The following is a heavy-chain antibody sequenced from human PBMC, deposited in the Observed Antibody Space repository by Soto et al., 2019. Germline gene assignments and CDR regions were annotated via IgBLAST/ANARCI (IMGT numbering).Heavy chain of an antibody. CDR1: GFTFSSYS. CDR3: ARDYQWELPLYFDY. D-gene: IGHD1-26*01. Sequence: GGSLRLSCAASGFTFSSYSMNWVRQAPGKGLEWVSYISSSSSTIYYADSLKGGFTISRDNAKNSLYLQMNSLRDEDTAVYYCARDYQWELPLYFDYWGQGTLVTVSS. V-gene: IGHV3-48*02. CDR2: ISSSSSTI. J-gene: IGHJ4*02.